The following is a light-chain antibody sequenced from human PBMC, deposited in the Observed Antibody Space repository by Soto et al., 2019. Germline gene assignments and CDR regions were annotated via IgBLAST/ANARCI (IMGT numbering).Light chain of an antibody. J-gene: IGKJ1*01. V-gene: IGKV3D-20*02. CDR2: GAS. Sequence: EIELTQSPGTLSLSPGESATLSCKASQSVSSTYLAWFQQKPGQPPTLPIYGASSRATGIPDRFSGSGSGTDFTLTISSLEPEDFAVYYCQQRSNWPPAFGPGTKVDIK. CDR1: QSVSSTY. CDR3: QQRSNWPPA.